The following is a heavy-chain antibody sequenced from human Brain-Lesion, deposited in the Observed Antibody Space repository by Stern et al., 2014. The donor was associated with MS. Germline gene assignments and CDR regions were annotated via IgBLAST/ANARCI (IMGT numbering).Heavy chain of an antibody. Sequence: QVQLVQSGPGLVKPSQTLSLSCTVSGGSISSGGYYWSWIRQPAGKGLEWIGRIFNSGSTSHNPPPKSRGTLTIDTSKNQFTLRLNSMTAADTAVYYCARGRVVPGFQYYATDVWGQGTTVIVSS. CDR1: GGSISSGGYY. J-gene: IGHJ6*02. D-gene: IGHD2-2*01. V-gene: IGHV4-61*02. CDR3: ARGRVVPGFQYYATDV. CDR2: IFNSGST.